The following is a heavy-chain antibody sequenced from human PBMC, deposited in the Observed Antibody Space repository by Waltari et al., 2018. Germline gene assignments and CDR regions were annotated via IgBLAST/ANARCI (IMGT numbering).Heavy chain of an antibody. CDR2: IYYSGRT. Sequence: QLQLQESGPGLVKPSETLSLTCTVSGGSISSSSYYWGWIRQPPGKGLEWIGRIYYSGRTDSNPSLKSRVTISVDTSKNQFSLKLSSVTAADTAVYYCARHPAMTIMLWYFDLWGRGTLVTVSS. J-gene: IGHJ2*01. D-gene: IGHD2-8*01. CDR3: ARHPAMTIMLWYFDL. V-gene: IGHV4-39*01. CDR1: GGSISSSSYY.